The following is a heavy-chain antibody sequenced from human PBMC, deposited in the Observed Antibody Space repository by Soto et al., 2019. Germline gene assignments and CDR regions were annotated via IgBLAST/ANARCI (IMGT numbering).Heavy chain of an antibody. Sequence: SETLSLTCTVSGGPVSNSNYYWGWIRQSPGKGLEWIGSVYYRGRSYSKSSVKSRITISVDTSKNQFSLNLNSVTASDTAVYFCVSQRTSVLSQAYFDYWGPGALVTVSS. V-gene: IGHV4-39*01. CDR1: GGPVSNSNYY. J-gene: IGHJ4*02. D-gene: IGHD2-8*01. CDR2: VYYRGRS. CDR3: VSQRTSVLSQAYFDY.